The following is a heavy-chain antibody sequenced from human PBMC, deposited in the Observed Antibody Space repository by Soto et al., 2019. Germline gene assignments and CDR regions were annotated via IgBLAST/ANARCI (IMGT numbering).Heavy chain of an antibody. CDR2: ISPVFGTA. J-gene: IGHJ6*02. D-gene: IGHD6-13*01. CDR1: GGTFNNYA. Sequence: QVQLVQSGAEMKKPGSSVKVSCMASGGTFNNYAITWVRQAPGQGLEWLGGISPVFGTANSALSFQDRISLTADDSTGTGYMALASLRFEDTAMYYCASVFPGSNYGMDVWGQGTMVTVSS. V-gene: IGHV1-69*12. CDR3: ASVFPGSNYGMDV.